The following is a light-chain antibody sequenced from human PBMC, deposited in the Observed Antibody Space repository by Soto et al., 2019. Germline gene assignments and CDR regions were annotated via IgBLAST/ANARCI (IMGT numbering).Light chain of an antibody. CDR3: QQYYSTPLT. J-gene: IGKJ3*01. Sequence: DIVMTQSPDSLAVSLGERATINCKSSQSVLYTTANKNYLAWYQQKPGQPPKLLIYWASTRESGVPDRFSGSGSGADFTLTISSLQAEDVAVYYCQQYYSTPLTFGPRPKVD. CDR1: QSVLYTTANKNY. CDR2: WAS. V-gene: IGKV4-1*01.